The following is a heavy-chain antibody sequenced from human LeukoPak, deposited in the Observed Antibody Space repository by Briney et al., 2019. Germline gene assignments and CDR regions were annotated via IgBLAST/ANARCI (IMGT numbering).Heavy chain of an antibody. J-gene: IGHJ6*03. CDR2: IRYDGTNK. CDR3: ARDPYSGSYGNYYYYFMDV. CDR1: GFTFNTYG. V-gene: IGHV3-30*02. Sequence: GGSLRLSCEASGFTFNTYGMHWVRQAPGKGLEWVAFIRYDGTNKYYADSVKGRFTISRDNSKNTLYLQMNSLRAEDTAVYYCARDPYSGSYGNYYYYFMDVWGKGTTVTISS. D-gene: IGHD1-26*01.